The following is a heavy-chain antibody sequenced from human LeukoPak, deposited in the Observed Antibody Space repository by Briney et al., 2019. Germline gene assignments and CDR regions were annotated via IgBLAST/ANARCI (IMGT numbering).Heavy chain of an antibody. CDR2: ISYDGSNQ. D-gene: IGHD6-25*01. Sequence: PGGSLRLSCAASGFTFSSYTMHWVRQAPGKGLEWVAVISYDGSNQYYADSVKGRFTISRDNSKNTLYLQMNSLRAEDTAVYYCARFAAGGSYYYYMDVWGKGTTVTVSS. CDR1: GFTFSSYT. V-gene: IGHV3-30-3*01. J-gene: IGHJ6*03. CDR3: ARFAAGGSYYYYMDV.